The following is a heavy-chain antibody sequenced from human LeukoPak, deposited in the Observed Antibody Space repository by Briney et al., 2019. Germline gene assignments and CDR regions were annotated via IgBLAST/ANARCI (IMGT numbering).Heavy chain of an antibody. V-gene: IGHV3-48*03. CDR3: ARPRLGSAWYFDY. D-gene: IGHD6-19*01. CDR1: GFSLSSYE. Sequence: GGSLRLSCVASGFSLSSYEMKWVRQAPGKGPEWLAYISTSSSTINYADSVRGRFTISRDDAKSLLYLQMSGLRVEDTALYYCARPRLGSAWYFDYWGRGTLVSVSS. CDR2: ISTSSSTI. J-gene: IGHJ4*02.